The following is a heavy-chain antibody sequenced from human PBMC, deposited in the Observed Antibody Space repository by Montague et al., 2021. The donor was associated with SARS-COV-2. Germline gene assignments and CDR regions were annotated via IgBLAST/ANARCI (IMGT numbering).Heavy chain of an antibody. Sequence: SETLSLTCAVSGGSFSRYYWSWIRQPPGKGLEWIGEISQSGNTKYNPSLQSRVSISLDTSRNQFSLKVSSVTAADTAIYYCARLGGGIVPSPMLGLGPYYAFYYMDVWGKGTTVTVSS. CDR3: ARLGGGIVPSPMLGLGPYYAFYYMDV. D-gene: IGHD2-2*01. J-gene: IGHJ6*03. CDR1: GGSFSRYY. CDR2: ISQSGNT. V-gene: IGHV4-34*01.